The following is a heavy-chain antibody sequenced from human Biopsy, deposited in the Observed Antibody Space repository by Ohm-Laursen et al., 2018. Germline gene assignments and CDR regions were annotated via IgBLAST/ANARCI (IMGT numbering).Heavy chain of an antibody. D-gene: IGHD3-16*01. Sequence: SVKVSCKGSGYAVNDYFLHWLRQAPGQGPEWMGWISPNSGGTNYAQKFQGRVTMTTDMSTSTVYLELRRLISDDTAVYYCARDIMNRIAGLVARSDVFDVWGQGTLVTVSS. CDR3: ARDIMNRIAGLVARSDVFDV. J-gene: IGHJ3*01. CDR1: GYAVNDYF. CDR2: ISPNSGGT. V-gene: IGHV1-2*02.